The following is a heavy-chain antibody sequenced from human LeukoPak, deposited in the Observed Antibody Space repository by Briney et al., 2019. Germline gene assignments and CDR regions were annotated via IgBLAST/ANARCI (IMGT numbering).Heavy chain of an antibody. Sequence: ASVKVSCKASGYTFTRYYMHWVRQAPGQGLEWMGIINPSGDSTSYAQKFQGRVTMTRDTSTSTVYMELSSLRSEDTAVYYCARVANQTFDIWGQGTMVTVSS. CDR2: INPSGDST. V-gene: IGHV1-46*01. CDR1: GYTFTRYY. CDR3: ARVANQTFDI. J-gene: IGHJ3*02. D-gene: IGHD2-21*01.